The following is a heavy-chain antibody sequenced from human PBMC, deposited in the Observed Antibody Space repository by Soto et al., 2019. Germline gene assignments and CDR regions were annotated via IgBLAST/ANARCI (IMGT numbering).Heavy chain of an antibody. CDR3: ARAKNYGSGLTES. Sequence: QVQLVESGGGVVQPGRSLSLSCAASGFTFSSYSMHWVRQAPGKGLEWVAVIWYDGSNEYYADSVKGRFTISRDNSKNMLYLQMNNPRAEDTAVYYCARAKNYGSGLTESWGHGTLVTVSS. D-gene: IGHD3-10*01. V-gene: IGHV3-33*01. CDR1: GFTFSSYS. CDR2: IWYDGSNE. J-gene: IGHJ5*01.